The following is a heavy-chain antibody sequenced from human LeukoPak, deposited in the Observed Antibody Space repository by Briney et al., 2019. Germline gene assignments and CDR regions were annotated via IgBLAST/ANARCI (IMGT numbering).Heavy chain of an antibody. CDR3: ARTQYCSSTSCYFGYFDY. CDR2: VYYTGST. D-gene: IGHD2-2*01. J-gene: IGHJ4*02. CDR1: GDSVSSASYY. V-gene: IGHV4-61*01. Sequence: SETLSLTCTVSGDSVSSASYYCSWIRQPPGKGLEWIAYVYYTGSTNYNPSLKSRVTTSIDTSKNQFSLKVSSVTAADTAVYYCARTQYCSSTSCYFGYFDYWGQGTLVTVSS.